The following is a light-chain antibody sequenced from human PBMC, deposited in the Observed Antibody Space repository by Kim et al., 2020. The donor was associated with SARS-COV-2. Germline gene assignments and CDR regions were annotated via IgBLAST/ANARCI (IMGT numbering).Light chain of an antibody. CDR1: SLRTYY. CDR3: KSRDTSGDRLV. J-gene: IGLJ2*01. Sequence: AMGQTVMITCQGDSLRTYYASWYQQKPGQAPALVIYAKNNRPSGIPDRFSGSSSGNTASLTITGAQAEDEADYYCKSRDTSGDRLVFGGGTQLT. V-gene: IGLV3-19*01. CDR2: AKN.